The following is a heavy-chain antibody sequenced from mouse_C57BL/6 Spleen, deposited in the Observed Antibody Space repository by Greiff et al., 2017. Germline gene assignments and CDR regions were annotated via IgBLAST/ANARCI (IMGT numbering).Heavy chain of an antibody. CDR1: GFTFSDYG. V-gene: IGHV5-17*01. CDR2: ISSGSSTI. D-gene: IGHD2-4*01. Sequence: EVQVVESGGGLVKPGGSLKLSCAASGFTFSDYGMHWVRQAPEKGLEWVAYISSGSSTIYYADTVKGRFTISRDNAKNTLFLQMTRLRSEDTAMYYCARSYYDYYYAMDYWGQGTSVTVSS. J-gene: IGHJ4*01. CDR3: ARSYYDYYYAMDY.